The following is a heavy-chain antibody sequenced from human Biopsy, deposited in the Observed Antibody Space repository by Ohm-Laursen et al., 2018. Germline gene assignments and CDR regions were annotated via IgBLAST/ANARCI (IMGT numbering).Heavy chain of an antibody. Sequence: SVKVSCKSSGDTFTTSAISWVRQVPGQGLDWMGRIIPILGTVDYGQNFQGRVTIRADTSTTFLELTSLRYDGTAVYYCASGNIGGVGLDVWGLGTTVTVSS. V-gene: IGHV1-69*04. CDR1: GDTFTTSA. CDR2: IIPILGTV. CDR3: ASGNIGGVGLDV. D-gene: IGHD3-10*01. J-gene: IGHJ6*02.